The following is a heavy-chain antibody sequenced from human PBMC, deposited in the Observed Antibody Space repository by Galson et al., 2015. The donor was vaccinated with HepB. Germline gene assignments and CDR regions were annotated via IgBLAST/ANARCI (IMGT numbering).Heavy chain of an antibody. J-gene: IGHJ4*02. CDR2: INTNTGNP. CDR3: ARVKLRYFDWLLSDVAGGAWDYYFDY. V-gene: IGHV7-4-1*02. CDR1: GYTFTSYA. D-gene: IGHD3-9*01. Sequence: SVKVSCKASGYTFTSYAMNWVRQAPGQGLEWMGWINTNTGNPTYAQGFTGRFVFSLDTSVSTAYLQISSLKAEDTAVYYCARVKLRYFDWLLSDVAGGAWDYYFDYWGQGTLVTVSS.